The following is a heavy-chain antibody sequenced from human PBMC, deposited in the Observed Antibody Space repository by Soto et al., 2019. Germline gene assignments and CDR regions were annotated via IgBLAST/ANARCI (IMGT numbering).Heavy chain of an antibody. J-gene: IGHJ6*02. CDR2: INPNSGGT. Sequence: GASVKVSCKASGYTFTGYYMHWVRQAPGQGLEWMGWINPNSGGTNYAQKFQGWVTMTRDTSISTAYMELSRLRSDDTAVYYCARGGRGYGVVPAAGYYGMDVWGQGTTVTVSS. CDR1: GYTFTGYY. D-gene: IGHD2-2*01. V-gene: IGHV1-2*04. CDR3: ARGGRGYGVVPAAGYYGMDV.